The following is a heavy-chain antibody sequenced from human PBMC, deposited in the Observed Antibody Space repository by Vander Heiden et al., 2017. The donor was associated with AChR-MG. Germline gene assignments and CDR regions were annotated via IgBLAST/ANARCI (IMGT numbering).Heavy chain of an antibody. Sequence: QLQLQESGPGLVKPSETLSLTCTVSGGSISSSSYYWGWIRQPPGKGLEWIGSIYYSGSTYYNPSLKSRVTISVDTSKNQFSLKLSSVTAADTAVYYCARNEGSLYYYYGMDVWGQGTTVTVSS. CDR2: IYYSGST. D-gene: IGHD1-1*01. CDR1: GGSISSSSYY. V-gene: IGHV4-39*01. CDR3: ARNEGSLYYYYGMDV. J-gene: IGHJ6*02.